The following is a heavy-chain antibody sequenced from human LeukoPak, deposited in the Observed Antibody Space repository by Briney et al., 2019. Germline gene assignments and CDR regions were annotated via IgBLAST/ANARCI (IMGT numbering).Heavy chain of an antibody. D-gene: IGHD3-9*01. CDR2: ISYDGSNK. CDR3: ARVNDILTGFFDY. V-gene: IGHV3-30*04. J-gene: IGHJ4*02. Sequence: GGSPRLSCAASGFTFSSYAMHWVRQAPGKGLEWVAVISYDGSNKYYADSVKGRFTISRDNSKNTLYLQMNSLRAEDTAVYYCARVNDILTGFFDYWGQGTLVTVSS. CDR1: GFTFSSYA.